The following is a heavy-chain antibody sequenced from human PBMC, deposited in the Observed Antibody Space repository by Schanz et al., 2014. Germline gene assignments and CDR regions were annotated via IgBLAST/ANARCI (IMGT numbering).Heavy chain of an antibody. CDR1: GGSINNFY. J-gene: IGHJ4*02. CDR3: ARARSWPDY. Sequence: QVQLQESGPGLVKPSETLSLTCSVSGGSINNFYWGWIRQSPGKGLEWIGYIYYSGNTYYNPSLRGRVSMSLDTSKNQFSLKLGSVSAADTAVYYCARARSWPDYWGQGTLVTVSS. D-gene: IGHD6-13*01. CDR2: IYYSGNT. V-gene: IGHV4-59*12.